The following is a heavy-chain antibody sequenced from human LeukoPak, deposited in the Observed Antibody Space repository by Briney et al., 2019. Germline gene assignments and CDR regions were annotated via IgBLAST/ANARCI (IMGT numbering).Heavy chain of an antibody. D-gene: IGHD3-10*01. CDR2: ISSSGTTM. CDR3: AKDRGYYYGSGSALDY. CDR1: GFTFSDYY. V-gene: IGHV3-11*04. J-gene: IGHJ4*02. Sequence: PGGSLRLSCAASGFTFSDYYMGWIRQAPGKGLEWISYISSSGTTMYYADSVKGRFTISRDNSKNTLYLQMNSLRAEDTAVYYCAKDRGYYYGSGSALDYWGQGTLVTVSS.